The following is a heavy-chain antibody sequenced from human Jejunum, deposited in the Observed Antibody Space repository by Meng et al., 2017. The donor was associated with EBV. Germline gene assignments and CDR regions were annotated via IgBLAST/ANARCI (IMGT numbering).Heavy chain of an antibody. CDR1: GFSLTTSGVG. V-gene: IGHV2-5*02. Sequence: IALKESCPPLVKPTQTLTLTCTFSGFSLTTSGVGVGWIRQPPGKAPEWLALIYWDDDKRYSPSLKSRLTITKDTSKNQVVLTMTNMDPVDTGTYFCAHSPMRTSSSGYPRGFDYWGQGTLVTVSS. D-gene: IGHD5-12*01. CDR3: AHSPMRTSSSGYPRGFDY. J-gene: IGHJ4*02. CDR2: IYWDDDK.